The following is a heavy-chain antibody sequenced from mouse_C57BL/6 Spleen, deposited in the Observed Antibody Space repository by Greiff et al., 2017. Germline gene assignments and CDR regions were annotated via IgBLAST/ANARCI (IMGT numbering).Heavy chain of an antibody. CDR2: IYWDDDK. V-gene: IGHV8-12*01. CDR1: GFSLSTSGMG. D-gene: IGHD1-3*01. Sequence: QVTLKESGPGILQSSQTLSLTCSFSGFSLSTSGMGVSWVRQPSGKGLEWLAHIYWDDDKRYNPSLKSRPTISKNTPRNQVFLKLTSVDTADTATYDCSRRESKGYAMDYWGQGTSVTVSS. CDR3: SRRESKGYAMDY. J-gene: IGHJ4*01.